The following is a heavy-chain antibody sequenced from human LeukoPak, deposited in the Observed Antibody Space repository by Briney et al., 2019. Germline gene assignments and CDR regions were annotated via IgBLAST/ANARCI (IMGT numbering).Heavy chain of an antibody. J-gene: IGHJ4*02. V-gene: IGHV4-61*02. CDR1: GGSISSGSYY. Sequence: SETLSLTCTVSGGSISSGSYYWSWIRQPAGKGLEWIGRIYTSGSTNYNPPLKSRVTISVDTSKNQFSLKLSSVTAADTAVYYCARGPYYYDSSGYFYWGQGTLVTVSS. CDR2: IYTSGST. CDR3: ARGPYYYDSSGYFY. D-gene: IGHD3-22*01.